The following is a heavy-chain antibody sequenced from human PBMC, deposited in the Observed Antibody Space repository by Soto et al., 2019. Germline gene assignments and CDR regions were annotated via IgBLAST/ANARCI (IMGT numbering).Heavy chain of an antibody. V-gene: IGHV3-53*01. Sequence: EVQLVESGGGLIQPGGSLRLSCAASGFTVSSNYMSWVRQAPGKGLEWVSVIYSGGSTYYADSVKGRFTISRDNPKNTLYLQMNSLRAEDPAVYYCAVSRITMIVGFDYWGQGTLVTVSS. J-gene: IGHJ4*02. CDR1: GFTVSSNY. CDR2: IYSGGST. D-gene: IGHD3-22*01. CDR3: AVSRITMIVGFDY.